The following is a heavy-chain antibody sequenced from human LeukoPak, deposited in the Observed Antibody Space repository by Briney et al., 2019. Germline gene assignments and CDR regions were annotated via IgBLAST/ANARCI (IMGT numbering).Heavy chain of an antibody. V-gene: IGHV4-34*01. CDR2: INHSGST. CDR1: GGSFSGYY. CDR3: ARVPIDY. Sequence: TSETLSLTCAVYGGSFSGYYWSWIRQPPGKGPEWIGEINHSGSTNYNPSLKSRVTISVDTSKNQFSLKLSSVTAADTAVYYCARVPIDYWGQGTLVTVSS. J-gene: IGHJ4*02.